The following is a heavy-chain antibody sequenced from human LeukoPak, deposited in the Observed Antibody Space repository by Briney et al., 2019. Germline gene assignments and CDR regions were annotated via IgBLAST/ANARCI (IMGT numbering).Heavy chain of an antibody. D-gene: IGHD5-18*01. CDR2: IYIGGRT. V-gene: IGHV3-53*05. CDR3: AREGVGYFFDY. CDR1: GFTVSGNY. Sequence: GGSLRLSCAASGFTVSGNYVSWVRQALGKGLEWVSVIYIGGRTYYADSVKGRFTISRDNSKNTLFLQMRGLRPEDTAIYYCAREGVGYFFDYWGQGALVTVSS. J-gene: IGHJ4*02.